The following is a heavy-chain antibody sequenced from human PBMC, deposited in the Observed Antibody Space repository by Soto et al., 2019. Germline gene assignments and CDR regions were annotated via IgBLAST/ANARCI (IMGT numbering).Heavy chain of an antibody. Sequence: QVQLQQWGAGLLKPSETLSLTCAVYGGSFSGYYWSWIRQPPGKGLEWIGEINHSGSTNYNPSLKSRVTISVDTSKNRFSLKLSSVTAADTAVYYCARGRLGITMVRGDRGIDYWGQGTLVTVSS. CDR3: ARGRLGITMVRGDRGIDY. CDR1: GGSFSGYY. CDR2: INHSGST. J-gene: IGHJ4*02. V-gene: IGHV4-34*01. D-gene: IGHD3-10*01.